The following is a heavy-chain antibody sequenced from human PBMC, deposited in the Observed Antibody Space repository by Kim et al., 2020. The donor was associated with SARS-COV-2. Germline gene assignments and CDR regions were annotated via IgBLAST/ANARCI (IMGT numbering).Heavy chain of an antibody. J-gene: IGHJ6*02. D-gene: IGHD4-17*01. CDR1: GGTFSSYA. V-gene: IGHV1-69*13. Sequence: SVKVSCKASGGTFSSYAISWVRQAPGQGLEWMGGIIPIFGTANYAQKFQGRVTITADESTSTAYMELSSLRSEDTAVYYCARVGGYGDYAPNYYYYGMDVWGQGTTVTVSS. CDR3: ARVGGYGDYAPNYYYYGMDV. CDR2: IIPIFGTA.